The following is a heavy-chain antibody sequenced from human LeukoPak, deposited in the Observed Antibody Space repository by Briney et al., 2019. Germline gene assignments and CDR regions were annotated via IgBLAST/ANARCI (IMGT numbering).Heavy chain of an antibody. CDR1: GDSISSSHW. CDR3: ARGQSSYYYDSSGYYLTPPPPPYYYYYMDV. V-gene: IGHV4-4*02. D-gene: IGHD3-22*01. J-gene: IGHJ6*03. CDR2: IYHSGNT. Sequence: PSETLSLTCAVSGDSISSSHWWSWVRQSPGKGLEWIGEIYHSGNTNYNPSLKSRGAISLDKSSNQFSLRLTSVTAADTAVDLLARGQSSYYYDSSGYYLTPPPPPYYYYYMDVWGKGTTVTVSS.